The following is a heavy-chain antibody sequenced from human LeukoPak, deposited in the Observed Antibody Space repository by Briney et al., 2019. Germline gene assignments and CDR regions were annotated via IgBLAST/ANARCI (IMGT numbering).Heavy chain of an antibody. J-gene: IGHJ5*02. D-gene: IGHD3-10*01. Sequence: SETLSLTCTVSDYSISSGSYWGWIRQPPGKGLEWIASIHHSGSTYDNPSLKSRVTISVDTSKNQFSLKLSSVTAADTAVYYCAREGYYGSGSYYGRWFDPWGQGTLVTVSS. V-gene: IGHV4-38-2*02. CDR3: AREGYYGSGSYYGRWFDP. CDR2: IHHSGST. CDR1: DYSISSGSY.